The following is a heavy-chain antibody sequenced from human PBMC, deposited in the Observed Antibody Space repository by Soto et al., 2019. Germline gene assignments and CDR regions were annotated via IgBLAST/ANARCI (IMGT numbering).Heavy chain of an antibody. D-gene: IGHD2-15*01. CDR1: GFTFSSFH. V-gene: IGHV3-21*01. CDR3: ARGYCGGGGCYRRREAFDV. Sequence: EVQLVESGGGLVMPGGSLRLSCAASGFTFSSFHMNWVRQAPGKGLEWVSSINPGSTHIYYRDSGKGRFTISRDDSKNSVYLQMTGLRTEDTALYYCARGYCGGGGCYRRREAFDVWGQGTMVTVSS. CDR2: INPGSTHI. J-gene: IGHJ3*01.